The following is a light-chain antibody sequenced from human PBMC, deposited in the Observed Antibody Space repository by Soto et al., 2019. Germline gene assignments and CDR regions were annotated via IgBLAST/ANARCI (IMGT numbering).Light chain of an antibody. CDR2: DVS. V-gene: IGKV3-11*01. CDR3: KQGHNWPPST. J-gene: IGKJ5*01. Sequence: IVLTQSPATLSLSPGERATLSCRASQSVTKCLAWYQQHPVQAPRLLIYDVSSRAPGIPARFSGSGSGTDFTLTISSLEPEDVAVYYCKQGHNWPPSTFGTWKRLEIK. CDR1: QSVTKC.